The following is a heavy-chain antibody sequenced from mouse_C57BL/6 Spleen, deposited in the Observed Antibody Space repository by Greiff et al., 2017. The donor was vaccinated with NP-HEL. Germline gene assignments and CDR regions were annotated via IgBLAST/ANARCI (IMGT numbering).Heavy chain of an antibody. Sequence: QVQLQQSGAELVKPGASVEISCKASGYAFSSYWMNWVKQRPGKGLEWIGQIYPGDGDTNYNGKFKGKATLTADKSSSTAYMQLSSLTSEDSAVYFCARSLYYYGSSYVDYAMDYWGQGTSVTVSS. V-gene: IGHV1-80*01. CDR3: ARSLYYYGSSYVDYAMDY. J-gene: IGHJ4*01. CDR1: GYAFSSYW. CDR2: IYPGDGDT. D-gene: IGHD1-1*01.